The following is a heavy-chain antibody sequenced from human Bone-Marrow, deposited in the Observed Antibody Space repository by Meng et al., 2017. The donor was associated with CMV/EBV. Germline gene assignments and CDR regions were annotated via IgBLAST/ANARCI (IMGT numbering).Heavy chain of an antibody. Sequence: SETLSLTCAISGDSVSSNSAAWNWIRQSPSRGLEWLGRTYYRSKWYNDYAVSVKSRITINPDTSKNQFSLQLKSVTPEDTAVYYCARWDSNCSSTSCSPGYLYYGMDVWGQGTTVTVSS. CDR3: ARWDSNCSSTSCSPGYLYYGMDV. CDR1: GDSVSSNSAA. J-gene: IGHJ6*02. CDR2: TYYRSKWYN. V-gene: IGHV6-1*01. D-gene: IGHD2-2*01.